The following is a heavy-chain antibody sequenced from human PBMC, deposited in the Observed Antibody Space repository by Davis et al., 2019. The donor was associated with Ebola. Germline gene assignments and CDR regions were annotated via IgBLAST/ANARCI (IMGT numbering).Heavy chain of an antibody. CDR2: INPNSGCT. V-gene: IGHV1-2*06. D-gene: IGHD1-26*01. CDR1: GYTFTGYY. CDR3: ARTSIVGTTTTASDI. J-gene: IGHJ3*02. Sequence: ASVKVSCKASGYTFTGYYMHWVRQAPGQGLEWMGRINPNSGCTNYAQKFQGRVTMTRDTSISTAYMELRSLRSDDTAVYFCARTSIVGTTTTASDIWGQGTKVTVSS.